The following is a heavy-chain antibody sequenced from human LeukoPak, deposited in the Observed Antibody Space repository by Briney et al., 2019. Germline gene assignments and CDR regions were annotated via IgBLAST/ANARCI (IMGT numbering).Heavy chain of an antibody. CDR1: GGSISSSTFY. CDR2: IFSGGST. J-gene: IGHJ6*03. CDR3: ARDFSSSLTVYYYYYMYV. V-gene: IGHV4-39*02. Sequence: SETLSLTCTVSGGSISSSTFYWGWIRQPPGKGLEWIRSIFSGGSTYYNPSLKSRVTISVDTSKNHFSLKLSSVTAADTAIYYCARDFSSSLTVYYYYYMYVWGKGTTVTVSS. D-gene: IGHD6-6*01.